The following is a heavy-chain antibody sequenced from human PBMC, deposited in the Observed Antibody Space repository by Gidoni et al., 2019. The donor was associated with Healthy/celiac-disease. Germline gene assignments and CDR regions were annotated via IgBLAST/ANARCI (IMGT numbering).Heavy chain of an antibody. CDR3: AREPAAGDTQFDY. J-gene: IGHJ4*02. Sequence: QVQLQESGPGLVKPSQTLSLTCTVSGGSISSGSYSWSWIRQPAGKGLEWIGRLYTSGSTNYNPSLKSRVTISVDTSKNQFSLKLSSVTAADTAVYYCAREPAAGDTQFDYWGQGTLVTVSS. CDR2: LYTSGST. CDR1: GGSISSGSYS. V-gene: IGHV4-61*02. D-gene: IGHD6-13*01.